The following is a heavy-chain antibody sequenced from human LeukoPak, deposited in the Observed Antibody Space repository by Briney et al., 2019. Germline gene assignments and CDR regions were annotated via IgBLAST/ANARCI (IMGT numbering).Heavy chain of an antibody. J-gene: IGHJ3*02. CDR1: GFTFICYV. CDR2: ISYHGSNK. V-gene: IGHV3-30*18. D-gene: IGHD3-22*01. CDR3: AKEHSSGYHYGPYDAFDI. Sequence: GGALRLSCAASGFTFICYVMHGVRQAPGKGREWVAVISYHGSNKYYEYSVKGRFTIARDNSNNTLYLQMNSLRAGDTDVYYCAKEHSSGYHYGPYDAFDIWGQGTMVTVSS.